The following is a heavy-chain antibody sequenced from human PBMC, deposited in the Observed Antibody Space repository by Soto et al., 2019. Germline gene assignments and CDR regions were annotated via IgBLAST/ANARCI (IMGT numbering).Heavy chain of an antibody. Sequence: QVQLQESGPGLVKPSGTLSLTCAVSGDSISSSNWWSWVRQPPGKGLEWIGEIYHSGSTNYNPSLKNRVTISVDKSKNQFSRNLSSVTAADTAVYYCARHSGSYFRDYWGQGTLVTVSS. V-gene: IGHV4-4*02. CDR3: ARHSGSYFRDY. CDR2: IYHSGST. CDR1: GDSISSSNW. J-gene: IGHJ4*02. D-gene: IGHD1-26*01.